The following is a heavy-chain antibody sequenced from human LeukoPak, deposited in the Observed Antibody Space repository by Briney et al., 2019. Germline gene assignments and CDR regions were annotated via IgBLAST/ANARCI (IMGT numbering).Heavy chain of an antibody. V-gene: IGHV3-23*01. CDR3: ARGHVLLWFGELY. Sequence: PGGSLRLSCAASGFTFSSYAMSWVRQAPGKGLEWVSAISGSGGSTYYADSVKGRFTISRDNSKNTLYLQMNSLRAEDTAVYYCARGHVLLWFGELYWGQGTLVTVSS. D-gene: IGHD3-10*01. J-gene: IGHJ4*02. CDR2: ISGSGGST. CDR1: GFTFSSYA.